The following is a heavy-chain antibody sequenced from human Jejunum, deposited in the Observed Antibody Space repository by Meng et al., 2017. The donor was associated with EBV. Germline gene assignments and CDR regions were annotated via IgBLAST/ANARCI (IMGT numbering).Heavy chain of an antibody. V-gene: IGHV4-61*01. J-gene: IGHJ4*02. CDR2: IYYSGNT. D-gene: IGHD3-22*01. CDR1: GGSVSTASYY. CDR3: ARVVDYYERSGYPDF. Sequence: GPPQESGPGLVKPSATLSLACTVSGGSVSTASYYWSWIRQSPGKGLEWIGYIYYSGNTNYNPSLKSRATITVDTSKNQFSLKLSSVTAADTAVYYCARVVDYYERSGYPDFWGQGTLVTVSS.